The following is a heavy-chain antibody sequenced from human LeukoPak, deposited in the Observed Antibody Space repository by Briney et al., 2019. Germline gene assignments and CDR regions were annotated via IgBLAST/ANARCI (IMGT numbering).Heavy chain of an antibody. J-gene: IGHJ5*02. CDR1: GGSFSGYY. CDR3: ARLTHCSSSTCTATNWFDP. Sequence: SETLSLTCAVYGGSFSGYYWSWIRQPPGKGLEWIGEINHSGSTNYNPSLKSRVTIPVDTSKNQFSLKLSSVTAADTAVYYCARLTHCSSSTCTATNWFDPWGQGTLVTVSS. CDR2: INHSGST. V-gene: IGHV4-34*01. D-gene: IGHD2-2*01.